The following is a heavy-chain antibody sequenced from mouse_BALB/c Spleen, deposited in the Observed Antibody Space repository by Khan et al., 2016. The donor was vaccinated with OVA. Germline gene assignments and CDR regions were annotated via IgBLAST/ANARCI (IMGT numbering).Heavy chain of an antibody. Sequence: EVELVESGGGLVQPGGSRKLSCAASGFTFSDYGMAWVRQAPGKGPEWVAFISDFAYTIYYADTVTGRFTISRENAKNTLYLEMSSLRSEDTASYYCARGGGTAPFAYWGLGTLVTVSA. CDR3: ARGGGTAPFAY. CDR2: ISDFAYTI. V-gene: IGHV5-15*02. J-gene: IGHJ3*01. CDR1: GFTFSDYG. D-gene: IGHD1-2*01.